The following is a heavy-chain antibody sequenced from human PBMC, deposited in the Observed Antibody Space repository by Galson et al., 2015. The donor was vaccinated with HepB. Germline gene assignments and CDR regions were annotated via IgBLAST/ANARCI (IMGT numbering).Heavy chain of an antibody. Sequence: SLRLSCAASGFTFTNYGMHWVRQAPGKGLEWVAVISYHGNNKYYADTVKGRFIISRDNAKNTLYLHMNSLRPEDTAVYYCAKDTSRYYYAEDYWGQGTLVTVSS. V-gene: IGHV3-30*18. CDR1: GFTFTNYG. J-gene: IGHJ4*02. CDR3: AKDTSRYYYAEDY. D-gene: IGHD3-22*01. CDR2: ISYHGNNK.